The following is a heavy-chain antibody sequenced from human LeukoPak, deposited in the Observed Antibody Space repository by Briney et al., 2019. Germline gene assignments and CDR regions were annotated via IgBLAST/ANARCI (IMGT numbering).Heavy chain of an antibody. Sequence: PSETLSLTCTISGVSISKYYWSWIRQPPGKGLEWIGYFYYSGNTMYSPSLKSRVTMSLDTSNNQFSLKLSSVAAADTAVYYRARAPPSVTYTFDYWGQGALVTVSS. CDR3: ARAPPSVTYTFDY. J-gene: IGHJ4*02. V-gene: IGHV4-59*01. CDR2: FYYSGNT. CDR1: GVSISKYY. D-gene: IGHD4-17*01.